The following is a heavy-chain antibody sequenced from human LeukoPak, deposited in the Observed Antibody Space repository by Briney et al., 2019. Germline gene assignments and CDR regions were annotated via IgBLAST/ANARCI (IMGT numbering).Heavy chain of an antibody. D-gene: IGHD3-22*01. CDR1: GGSISNYY. CDR3: ARGDPSNYDSSGYYPVKTTCTDV. V-gene: IGHV4-59*12. CDR2: IFYSGST. J-gene: IGHJ6*02. Sequence: SETLSLTCTVSGGSISNYYWSWIRQSPGKGLEWIGYIFYSGSTNYNPSLKSRVTISVDTSKNQFSVKLSSVTAADTAVYYCARGDPSNYDSSGYYPVKTTCTDVWGQGTTVTVSS.